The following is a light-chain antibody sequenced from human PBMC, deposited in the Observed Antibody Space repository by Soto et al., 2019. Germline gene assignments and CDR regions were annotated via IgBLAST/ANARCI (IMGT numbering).Light chain of an antibody. Sequence: EIVLTQSPATLSLSPGDKATLSCRASPSVSSYLAWYQQKPGQAPRLLMYDASIRATGIPARFSGTGSERDFTLTITSLELEDFAVYYCQQRSNWTWTVGQGTKVEIK. J-gene: IGKJ1*01. V-gene: IGKV3-11*02. CDR3: QQRSNWTWT. CDR2: DAS. CDR1: PSVSSY.